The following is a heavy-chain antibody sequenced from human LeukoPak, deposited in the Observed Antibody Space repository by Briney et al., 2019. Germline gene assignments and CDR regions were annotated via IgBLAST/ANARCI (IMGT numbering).Heavy chain of an antibody. J-gene: IGHJ3*02. D-gene: IGHD1-26*01. CDR1: GFTFSDYY. Sequence: PGGSLSLSCAASGFTFSDYYMSWIRQAPGKGLEWVSYISSSGSTIYYADSVKGRFTISRDNAKNSLYLQMNSLRAEDTAVYYSARHTGSYFDAFDIWGQGTMVTVSS. CDR3: ARHTGSYFDAFDI. V-gene: IGHV3-11*04. CDR2: ISSSGSTI.